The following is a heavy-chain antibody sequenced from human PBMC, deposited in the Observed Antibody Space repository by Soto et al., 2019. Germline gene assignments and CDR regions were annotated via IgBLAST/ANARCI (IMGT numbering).Heavy chain of an antibody. Sequence: EVQLLESGGGLVQPGGSLRLSCAASGFTFSSYAMSWVRQAPGKGLEWVSAISGSGCSTYYADSVKGRFTISRHNAENTLYLQMNSLTAEDTAVYYCAKDSTIFGVFCFDPWGRGTLDTVSS. CDR1: GFTFSSYA. CDR3: AKDSTIFGVFCFDP. CDR2: ISGSGCST. V-gene: IGHV3-23*01. D-gene: IGHD3-3*01. J-gene: IGHJ5*02.